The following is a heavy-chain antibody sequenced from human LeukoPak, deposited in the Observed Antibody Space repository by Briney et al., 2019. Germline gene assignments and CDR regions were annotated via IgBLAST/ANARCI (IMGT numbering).Heavy chain of an antibody. J-gene: IGHJ4*02. Sequence: GGSLRLSCAASGFTFSSYEMNWVRQAPGKGLEWVSYISSSGSTIYYADSVKGRFTISRDNAKNSLYLQMNSLRAEDTAVYYCARDSSGWPVSYWGQGTLVTVSS. CDR3: ARDSSGWPVSY. CDR1: GFTFSSYE. CDR2: ISSSGSTI. D-gene: IGHD6-19*01. V-gene: IGHV3-48*03.